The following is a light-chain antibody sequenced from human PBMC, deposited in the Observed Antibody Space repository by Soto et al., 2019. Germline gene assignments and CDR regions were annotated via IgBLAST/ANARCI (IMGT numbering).Light chain of an antibody. J-gene: IGKJ5*01. CDR1: QSISSW. V-gene: IGKV1-5*03. Sequence: PSTLSASVGDRVTITCRASQSISSWLAWYQQKPGKAHKLLIYKASSLESGVPSRFSGSGSGTEFTLTIRSLQPDDFATYYCQQYNSYPITFGQGTRLEI. CDR3: QQYNSYPIT. CDR2: KAS.